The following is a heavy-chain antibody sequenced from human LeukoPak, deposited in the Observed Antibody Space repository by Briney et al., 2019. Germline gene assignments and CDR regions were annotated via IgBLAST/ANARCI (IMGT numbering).Heavy chain of an antibody. V-gene: IGHV3-23*01. D-gene: IGHD3-22*01. Sequence: GGSLRLSCAASGFTVSDAWMTWVRQAPGKGLEWVSTISGTGGSTFYADSVKGRFTISRDNSKNTLYLQMNSLRAEDTAVYWCAKRWNYYDSDGFSVDYWGQGTLVTVSS. CDR3: AKRWNYYDSDGFSVDY. J-gene: IGHJ4*02. CDR2: ISGTGGST. CDR1: GFTVSDAW.